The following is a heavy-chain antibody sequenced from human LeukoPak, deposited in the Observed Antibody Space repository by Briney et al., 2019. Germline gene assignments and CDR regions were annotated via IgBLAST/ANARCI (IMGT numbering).Heavy chain of an antibody. J-gene: IGHJ3*02. CDR2: IIPIFGTA. Sequence: ASVKVSCKASGGTFSSYAISWVRQAPGQGVEWMGGIIPIFGTANYAQKFQGRVTITADESTSTAYIELSSLRSEDTAVYYCARAEIGLRYNGNDVTAFYIWGQGTMVTVSS. CDR3: ARAEIGLRYNGNDVTAFYI. D-gene: IGHD1-1*01. V-gene: IGHV1-69*13. CDR1: GGTFSSYA.